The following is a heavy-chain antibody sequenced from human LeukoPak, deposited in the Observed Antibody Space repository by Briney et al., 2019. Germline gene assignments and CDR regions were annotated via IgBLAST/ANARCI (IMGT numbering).Heavy chain of an antibody. CDR1: GFTFDDYA. Sequence: PGRSLRLSCAASGFTFDDYAKHWVRQAPGKGLEWVSGISWNSGSIGYADSVKGRFTISRDNAKNSLYLQMNSLRAEDTALYYCAKDMQIAAAGSDNWFDPWGQGTLVTVSS. V-gene: IGHV3-9*01. CDR3: AKDMQIAAAGSDNWFDP. J-gene: IGHJ5*02. D-gene: IGHD6-13*01. CDR2: ISWNSGSI.